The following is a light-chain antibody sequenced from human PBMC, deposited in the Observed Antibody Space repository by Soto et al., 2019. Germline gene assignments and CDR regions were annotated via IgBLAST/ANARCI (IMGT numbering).Light chain of an antibody. V-gene: IGKV3-20*01. CDR1: ESVTSTY. J-gene: IGKJ5*01. CDR3: QQYSNSPIT. CDR2: STS. Sequence: EIVLTQSPGTLSLSPGERATLSCRASESVTSTYLAWYQQRPGQAPRLLIYSTSSRATGIPVRFSGSGLGTEFTITINRLEPEDSAIYYCQQYSNSPITFGQGTRLDIK.